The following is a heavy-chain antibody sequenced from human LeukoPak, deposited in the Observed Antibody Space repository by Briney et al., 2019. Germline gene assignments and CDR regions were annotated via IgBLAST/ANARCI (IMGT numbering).Heavy chain of an antibody. V-gene: IGHV1-8*03. J-gene: IGHJ4*02. D-gene: IGHD2-2*01. CDR2: MNPNSGNT. Sequence: ASVKVSCKASGYTFTSYDINWVRQATGQGLEWMGWMNPNSGNTGYAQKFQGRVTITRNTSISTAYMELSSLRSEDTAVYYCARCSVVPAAYDYWGQGTLVTVSS. CDR3: ARCSVVPAAYDY. CDR1: GYTFTSYD.